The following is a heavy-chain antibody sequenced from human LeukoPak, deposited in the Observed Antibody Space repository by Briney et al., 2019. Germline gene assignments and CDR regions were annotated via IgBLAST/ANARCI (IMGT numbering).Heavy chain of an antibody. D-gene: IGHD5-18*01. Sequence: PGGSLRLSCAASGFTFSSYAMHWVRQAPGKGLEWVAVISYDGSNKYYADSVKGRFTISRDNSKNTLYLQMNSLRAEDTAVYYCAREAVPLRGYSYGYFWFDPWGQGTLVTVSS. CDR2: ISYDGSNK. CDR3: AREAVPLRGYSYGYFWFDP. V-gene: IGHV3-30*04. J-gene: IGHJ5*02. CDR1: GFTFSSYA.